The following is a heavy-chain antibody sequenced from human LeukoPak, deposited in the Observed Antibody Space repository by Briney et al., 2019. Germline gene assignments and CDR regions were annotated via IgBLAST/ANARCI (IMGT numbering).Heavy chain of an antibody. D-gene: IGHD3-3*01. CDR2: INSDGSST. CDR1: GFTFSSYW. J-gene: IGHJ4*02. Sequence: GGSLRLSCAASGFTFSSYWMHWVRQAPGKGLVWVSRINSDGSSTSYADSVKGRFTISRDNAKNTLYLQMNSLRAEDTAVYYCARDDFWSGTEVPFDYWGQGTLVTVSS. V-gene: IGHV3-74*01. CDR3: ARDDFWSGTEVPFDY.